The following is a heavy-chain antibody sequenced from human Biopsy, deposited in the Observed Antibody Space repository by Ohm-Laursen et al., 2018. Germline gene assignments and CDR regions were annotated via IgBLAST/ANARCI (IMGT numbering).Heavy chain of an antibody. CDR2: VMPIFGTA. D-gene: IGHD3-10*01. V-gene: IGHV1-69*06. CDR1: GVTFNSYA. Sequence: GSSVKVSCKTSGVTFNSYAISWVRQAPGQGLEWMGGVMPIFGTANYAQKFQGRVTITADKSTFMVYMELSRLRSDDTAIYYCARGGSGSGYYGMDVWGQGATVSVSS. CDR3: ARGGSGSGYYGMDV. J-gene: IGHJ6*02.